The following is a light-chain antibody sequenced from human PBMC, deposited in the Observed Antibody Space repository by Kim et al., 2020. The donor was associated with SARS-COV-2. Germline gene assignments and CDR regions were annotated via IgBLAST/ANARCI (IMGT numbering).Light chain of an antibody. Sequence: LSAGETATPACRASQSVGSSLLAWYQQKPGQAPRLLIYEAFKRVAGIPDRFSGSGSGTDFTLTISRPEPEDFAMYYCQQYGSSPYSFGQGTKLEI. CDR1: QSVGSSL. CDR3: QQYGSSPYS. J-gene: IGKJ2*03. CDR2: EAF. V-gene: IGKV3-20*01.